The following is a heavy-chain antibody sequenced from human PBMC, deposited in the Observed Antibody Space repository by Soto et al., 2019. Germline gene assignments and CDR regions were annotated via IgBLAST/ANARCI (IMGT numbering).Heavy chain of an antibody. CDR3: AQDPSTGYGDH. CDR2: ISREGAYT. CDR1: AFIFRDYA. Sequence: EVHLLESGGDLVQPGGSLRLSCAASAFIFRDYAMSWVRQAPGKGLGWVSTISREGAYTHYSDSVEGRFTISRDNSKNTLYLQMGSLRGGDTALYCCAQDPSTGYGDHWGQGTMVTVSS. D-gene: IGHD3-9*01. J-gene: IGHJ4*02. V-gene: IGHV3-23*01.